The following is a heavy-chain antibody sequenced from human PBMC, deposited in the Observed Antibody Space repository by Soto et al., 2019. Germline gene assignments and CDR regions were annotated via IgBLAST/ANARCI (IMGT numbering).Heavy chain of an antibody. CDR1: GGSFSGYY. V-gene: IGHV4-34*01. CDR2: ITHSESI. D-gene: IGHD1-1*01. J-gene: IGHJ6*03. Sequence: SETLSLTCAVYGGSFSGYYWSWIRQPPGKGLEWIGEITHSESINYNPSLKSRVTISVDTSKNQFSLKLSSVTAADTAVYYCARGGQLELGNYYYYMDVWGKGTTVTVSS. CDR3: ARGGQLELGNYYYYMDV.